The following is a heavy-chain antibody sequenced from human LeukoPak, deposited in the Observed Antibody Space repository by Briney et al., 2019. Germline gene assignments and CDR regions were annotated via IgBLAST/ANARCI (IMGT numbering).Heavy chain of an antibody. CDR2: IDYAGGST. D-gene: IGHD3-10*01. CDR3: AATRVCGGVLLRPNCLYFED. J-gene: IGHJ4*02. V-gene: IGHV3-23*01. CDR1: GFTFNNYV. Sequence: GGSLRLSCAASGFTFNNYVMSWVRQAPGRGLEWVSGIDYAGGSTHYADSVQGRFTVSRDNSKNTLYLQMNSLRAEDTAIYYCAATRVCGGVLLRPNCLYFEDWGQGTLVTVSS.